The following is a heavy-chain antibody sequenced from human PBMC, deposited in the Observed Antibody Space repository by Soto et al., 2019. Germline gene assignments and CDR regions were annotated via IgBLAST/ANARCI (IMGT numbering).Heavy chain of an antibody. D-gene: IGHD2-2*01. V-gene: IGHV3-11*01. CDR1: GFTFSDYY. CDR2: ISSSGSTI. CDR3: ATGRNIVVVPPSIQTTS. Sequence: GGSLRLSCAASGFTFSDYYMSWIRQAPGKGLEWVSYISSSGSTIYYADSVKGRFTISRDNAKNSLYLQMNSLRAEDTAVYYCATGRNIVVVPPSIQTTSWGKGTTVTVSS. J-gene: IGHJ6*04.